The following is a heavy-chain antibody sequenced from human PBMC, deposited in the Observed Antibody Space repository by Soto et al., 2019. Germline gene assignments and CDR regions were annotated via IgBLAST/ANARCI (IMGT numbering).Heavy chain of an antibody. D-gene: IGHD3-10*01. CDR2: ISGSGGST. CDR3: AKAPLVREALGY. J-gene: IGHJ4*02. V-gene: IGHV3-23*01. CDR1: GFTFSSYA. Sequence: HPGGSLRLSCAASGFTFSSYAMSWVRQAPGKGLEWVSAISGSGGSTYYADSVKGRFTISRDNSKNTLYLQMNSLRAEDTAVYYCAKAPLVREALGYWGQGTLVTVSS.